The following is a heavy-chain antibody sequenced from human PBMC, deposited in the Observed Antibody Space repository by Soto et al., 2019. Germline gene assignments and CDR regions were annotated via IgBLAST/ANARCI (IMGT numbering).Heavy chain of an antibody. J-gene: IGHJ1*01. D-gene: IGHD2-2*01. V-gene: IGHV3-33*01. CDR2: IWYDGSNK. CDR3: ARDSEFGTVVPAAIEYFQH. CDR1: GFTFSSYG. Sequence: QVQLVESGGGVVQPGRSLRLSCAASGFTFSSYGMHWVRQAPGKGLEWVAVIWYDGSNKYYADSVKGRFTISRDNSKNTLYLQMNSLRAEDTAVYYCARDSEFGTVVPAAIEYFQHWGQGTLVTVSS.